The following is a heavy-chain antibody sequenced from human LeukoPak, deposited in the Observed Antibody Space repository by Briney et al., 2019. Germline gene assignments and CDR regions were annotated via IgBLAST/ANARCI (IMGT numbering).Heavy chain of an antibody. D-gene: IGHD4-11*01. CDR3: ARDGLYSNSFDY. CDR2: ISSSSSYI. J-gene: IGHJ4*02. V-gene: IGHV3-21*01. CDR1: GFIFSGYH. Sequence: PGGSLRLSCAASGFIFSGYHMNWVRQAPGKGLEWVSSISSSSSYIYYADSVKGRFTISRDNAKNSLYLQMNSLRAEDTAVYYCARDGLYSNSFDYWGQGTLVTVSS.